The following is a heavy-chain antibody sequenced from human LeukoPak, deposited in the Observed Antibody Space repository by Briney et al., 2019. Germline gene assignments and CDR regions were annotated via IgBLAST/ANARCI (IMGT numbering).Heavy chain of an antibody. CDR2: FDPEDGET. D-gene: IGHD2-15*01. CDR3: ATDLGGGSYYYSY. Sequence: GASVKVSCKVSGYTLTELSMHWVRQAPGKGLEWMGGFDPEDGETIYAQKFQGRVTMTEDTSTDTAYMELSSLRSEDTAVYYCATDLGGGSYYYSYWGQEPWSPSPQ. V-gene: IGHV1-24*01. J-gene: IGHJ4*01. CDR1: GYTLTELS.